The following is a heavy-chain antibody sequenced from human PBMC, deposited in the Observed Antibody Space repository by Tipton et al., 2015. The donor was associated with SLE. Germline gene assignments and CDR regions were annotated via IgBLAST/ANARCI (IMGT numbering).Heavy chain of an antibody. Sequence: GLVKPSETLSLTCTVSGGSISSYYWSWIRQPPGKGLEWIGYIYYGGTTTYNPFLKSRVTISVDPSKNQFSLKLRSMTAADTAVYFCARTDYYGLVTYWGQGALVIVSS. J-gene: IGHJ4*02. CDR3: ARTDYYGLVTY. D-gene: IGHD3-10*01. CDR1: GGSISSYY. CDR2: IYYGGTT. V-gene: IGHV4-59*08.